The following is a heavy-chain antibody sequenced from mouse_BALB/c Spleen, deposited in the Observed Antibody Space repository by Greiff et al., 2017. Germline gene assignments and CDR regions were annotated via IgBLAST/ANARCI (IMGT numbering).Heavy chain of an antibody. CDR1: GYTFSSYW. V-gene: IGHV1-9*01. Sequence: QVQLQQSGAELMKPGASVKISCKATGYTFSSYWIEWVKQRPGHGLEWIGEILPGSGSTYYNEKFKGKATFTADTSTNTAYMQLSSLTSEDSAVYYCARRTYGSSDGYFDVWGAGTTVTVSS. J-gene: IGHJ1*01. CDR3: ARRTYGSSDGYFDV. D-gene: IGHD1-1*01. CDR2: ILPGSGST.